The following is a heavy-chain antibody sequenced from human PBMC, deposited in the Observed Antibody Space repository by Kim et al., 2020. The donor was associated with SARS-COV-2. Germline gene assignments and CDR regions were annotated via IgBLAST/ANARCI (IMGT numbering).Heavy chain of an antibody. CDR1: EFRLSAYT. V-gene: IGHV3-23*01. J-gene: IGHJ3*01. D-gene: IGHD4-17*01. CDR2: ISGSVGRT. Sequence: GGSLRLSCIASEFRLSAYTMIWVRQAAGKGLEWVSAISGSVGRTFYADSVRGRFTTSRDNSKNTLFLQMTSLRAEDTAVYYCAKDWDVIGDPGPFNLWG. CDR3: AKDWDVIGDPGPFNL.